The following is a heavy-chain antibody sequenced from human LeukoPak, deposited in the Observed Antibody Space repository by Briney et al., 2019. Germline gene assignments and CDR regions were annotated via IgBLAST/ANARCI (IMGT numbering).Heavy chain of an antibody. J-gene: IGHJ3*02. CDR1: GGSISSGSYY. Sequence: PSETLSLTCTVSGGSISSGSYYWSWIRQPAGKGLEWIGRIYTSGSTNYNPSLKSRVTISVDTSKNQFSLKLSSVTAADMAVYYCARDPTMIVPGAFDIWGQGTMVTVS. CDR3: ARDPTMIVPGAFDI. V-gene: IGHV4-61*02. CDR2: IYTSGST. D-gene: IGHD3-22*01.